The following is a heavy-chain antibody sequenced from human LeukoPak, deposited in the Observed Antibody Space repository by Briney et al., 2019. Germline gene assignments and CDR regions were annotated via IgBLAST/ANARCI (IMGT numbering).Heavy chain of an antibody. Sequence: SETLSLTCTVSGGSISSGSYYWSWIRQPAGKGLDWIGRIHTTGSTNYNPSLKSRVTISVDTSKNQFSLKLSSVTAADTAVYYCARSRNDRKPYDYWGQGTLVTVSS. J-gene: IGHJ4*02. CDR2: IHTTGST. D-gene: IGHD1-1*01. CDR3: ARSRNDRKPYDY. CDR1: GGSISSGSYY. V-gene: IGHV4-61*02.